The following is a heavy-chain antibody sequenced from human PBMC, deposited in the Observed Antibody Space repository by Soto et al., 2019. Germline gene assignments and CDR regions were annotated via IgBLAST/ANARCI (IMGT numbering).Heavy chain of an antibody. CDR2: VHDTGTT. D-gene: IGHD6-6*01. Sequence: QLQLQESGPGLVKPSETLSLTCAVSGGSVSSGGNYWGWIRQSPGKGLEWIGSVHDTGTTHYNPSLTSRVTISVDTSTNQFSLNVNSVTAADTAVYYCARGLSSPSAAGVWGQGTLVTVSS. V-gene: IGHV4-39*01. J-gene: IGHJ4*02. CDR1: GGSVSSGGNY. CDR3: ARGLSSPSAAGV.